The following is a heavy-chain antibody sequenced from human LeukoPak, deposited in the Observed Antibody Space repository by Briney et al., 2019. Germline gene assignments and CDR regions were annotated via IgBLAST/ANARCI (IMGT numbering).Heavy chain of an antibody. D-gene: IGHD2/OR15-2a*01. Sequence: SETLSLTCTVSGGSFSSYYWTWIRQPAGKGLEWIGRIYTSGSTNYNPSLKSRVTMSVDTSKNQFSLKLSSVTAADTAVYYCARDSVSDLEFYYYYYMDVWGKGTTVTVSS. J-gene: IGHJ6*03. CDR2: IYTSGST. CDR1: GGSFSSYY. CDR3: ARDSVSDLEFYYYYYMDV. V-gene: IGHV4-4*07.